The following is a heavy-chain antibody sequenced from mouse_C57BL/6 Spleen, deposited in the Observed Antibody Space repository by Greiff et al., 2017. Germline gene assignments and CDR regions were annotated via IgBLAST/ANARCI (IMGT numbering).Heavy chain of an antibody. D-gene: IGHD1-1*01. CDR2: ISSGSSTI. Sequence: EVKLVESGGGLVKPGGSLKLSCAASGFTFSDYGMHWVRQAPEKGLEWVAYISSGSSTIYYADTVKGRFTISRDNAKNTLFLQMTSLRSEDTAMYYCARGGYYGTFYAMDYWGQGTSVTVSS. CDR3: ARGGYYGTFYAMDY. CDR1: GFTFSDYG. V-gene: IGHV5-17*01. J-gene: IGHJ4*01.